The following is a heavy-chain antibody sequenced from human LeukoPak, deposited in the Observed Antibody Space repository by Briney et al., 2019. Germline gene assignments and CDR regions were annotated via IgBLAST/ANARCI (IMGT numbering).Heavy chain of an antibody. D-gene: IGHD6-13*01. J-gene: IGHJ5*02. CDR2: INPNSGGT. Sequence: ASVKVSCKASGNSLTGDTIHWVRQAPGQGLEWMGWINPNSGGTNYAQKFQGRVTMTRDTSISTAYMELSRLRSDDTAVYYCARGGSFSSSWYRNTNNWFDPWGQGTLVTVSS. CDR3: ARGGSFSSSWYRNTNNWFDP. CDR1: GNSLTGDT. V-gene: IGHV1-2*02.